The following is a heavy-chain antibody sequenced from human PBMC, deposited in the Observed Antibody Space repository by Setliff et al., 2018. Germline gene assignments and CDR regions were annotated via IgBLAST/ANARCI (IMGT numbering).Heavy chain of an antibody. J-gene: IGHJ4*02. CDR2: IFWDDDK. CDR3: AHTSRVDHSGHYHFAS. D-gene: IGHD2-21*02. Sequence: SGPTLVNPTAPITLSCTFSGFSLSTTGVGVGWIRQPPGRALEWVALIFWDDDKRYSPSLKSRLTITKYTSTNQVVLTMTNMDPVDTGTYYCAHTSRVDHSGHYHFASWGQGPRGTAPQ. V-gene: IGHV2-5*02. CDR1: GFSLSTTGVG.